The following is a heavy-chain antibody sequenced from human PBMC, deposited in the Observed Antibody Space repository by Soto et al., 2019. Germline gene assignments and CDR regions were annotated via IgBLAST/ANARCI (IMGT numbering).Heavy chain of an antibody. Sequence: PGGSLRLPCAASGFTFSSYWMSWVRQAPGKGLEWVANIKQDGSEKYYVDSVKGRFTISRDNAKNSLYLQMNSLRAEDTAVYYCARGYRYCSSTSCYDAFDIWGQGTMVTVSS. D-gene: IGHD2-2*01. J-gene: IGHJ3*02. CDR2: IKQDGSEK. V-gene: IGHV3-7*01. CDR1: GFTFSSYW. CDR3: ARGYRYCSSTSCYDAFDI.